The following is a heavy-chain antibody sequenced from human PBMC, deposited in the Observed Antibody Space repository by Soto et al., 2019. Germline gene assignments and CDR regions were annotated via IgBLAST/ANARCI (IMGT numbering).Heavy chain of an antibody. J-gene: IGHJ4*02. CDR3: AREPTKFASGWYFDD. D-gene: IGHD6-19*01. Sequence: QVQLVESGGGVVQPGRSLTLSCAASGFTFSDYGMHWVRQVPGERPEWVGVISHDGKAAYYADFVKGRLTITRDNSRNTLYLQVNSLRNADTAVYYCAREPTKFASGWYFDDWGQGTLVTVSS. CDR2: ISHDGKAA. CDR1: GFTFSDYG. V-gene: IGHV3-30*03.